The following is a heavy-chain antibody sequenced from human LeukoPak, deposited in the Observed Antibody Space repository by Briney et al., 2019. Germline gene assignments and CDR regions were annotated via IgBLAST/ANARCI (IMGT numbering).Heavy chain of an antibody. V-gene: IGHV3-74*01. Sequence: GGSLRLSCAASGFTFSSYWMHWVRQAPGKGLVWVSRINTDGSSTSYADSVKGRFTISRDNAKNTLYLQMNSLRAEDTAVYYCAKGDCSSTSCLYWGQGTLVTVSS. CDR3: AKGDCSSTSCLY. CDR2: INTDGSST. J-gene: IGHJ4*02. D-gene: IGHD2-2*01. CDR1: GFTFSSYW.